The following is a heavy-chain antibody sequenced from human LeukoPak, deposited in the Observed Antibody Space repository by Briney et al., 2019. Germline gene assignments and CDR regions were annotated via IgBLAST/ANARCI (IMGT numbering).Heavy chain of an antibody. D-gene: IGHD5-18*01. Sequence: ASVKVSCKASGYTFTGYYMHWVRQAPGQGLEWMGRINPNSGGANYAQKFQGRVTMTRDTSISTAYMELSRLRSDDTAVYYCARAIYSYGSMPSGYWGQGTLVTVSS. J-gene: IGHJ4*02. CDR3: ARAIYSYGSMPSGY. V-gene: IGHV1-2*06. CDR1: GYTFTGYY. CDR2: INPNSGGA.